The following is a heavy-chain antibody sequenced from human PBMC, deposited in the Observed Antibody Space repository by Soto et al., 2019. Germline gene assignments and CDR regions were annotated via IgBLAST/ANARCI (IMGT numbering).Heavy chain of an antibody. Sequence: ASVTVSCKASGYTFNNYGISWVRQAPGQGLEWMGWISAYNGNTNYAQKLQGRVTMTTDTSTSTAYMELSSLRSEDTAVYYCAREGLVLVPTTVNSDYYYYAMDVWGQGTTVTVSS. D-gene: IGHD2-2*01. CDR1: GYTFNNYG. CDR2: ISAYNGNT. V-gene: IGHV1-18*01. J-gene: IGHJ6*02. CDR3: AREGLVLVPTTVNSDYYYYAMDV.